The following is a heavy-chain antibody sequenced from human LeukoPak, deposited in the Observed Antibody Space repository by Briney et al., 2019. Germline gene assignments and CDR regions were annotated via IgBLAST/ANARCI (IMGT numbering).Heavy chain of an antibody. V-gene: IGHV5-51*01. J-gene: IGHJ4*02. CDR2: IYPGDSNI. Sequence: GESLKISCKGSGYTFTTSWIGWVRQMPGKGLEWMGLIYPGDSNIRYSPSFQGQVTVSADKSISTAYLQWSSLKASDTAMYYCARHLYGGNSAGDYWGQGTLVTVSS. CDR1: GYTFTTSW. D-gene: IGHD4-23*01. CDR3: ARHLYGGNSAGDY.